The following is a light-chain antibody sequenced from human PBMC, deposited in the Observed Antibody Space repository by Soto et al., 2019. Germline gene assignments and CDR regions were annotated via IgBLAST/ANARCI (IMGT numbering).Light chain of an antibody. CDR2: AAS. Sequence: IQLTQSPSSLSASVGDRVTITCRASQGISSYLAWYQQKPGKAPKLLIYAASTLQSGVPSRFSGSGSGTEFTLTISSLQPEDFATYYCQQRHSYPITFGQGTRLEIK. CDR1: QGISSY. CDR3: QQRHSYPIT. V-gene: IGKV1-9*01. J-gene: IGKJ5*01.